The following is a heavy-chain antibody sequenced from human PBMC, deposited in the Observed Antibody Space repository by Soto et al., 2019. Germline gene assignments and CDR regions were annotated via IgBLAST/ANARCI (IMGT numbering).Heavy chain of an antibody. CDR2: IYHTGNS. CDR1: GGSISSRIDHS. D-gene: IGHD1-1*01. Sequence: PSETLSLTCAVSGGSISSRIDHSWSWIRQPPGRGLEWIGYIYHTGNSYYNPSLKSRVTISIDRSTNQFSLNLTSVTAADTAVYYCARGGTSDWFDPWGQGALVTVSS. V-gene: IGHV4-30-2*01. CDR3: ARGGTSDWFDP. J-gene: IGHJ5*02.